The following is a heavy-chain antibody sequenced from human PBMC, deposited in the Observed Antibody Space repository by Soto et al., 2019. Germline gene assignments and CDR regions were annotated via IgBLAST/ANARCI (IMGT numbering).Heavy chain of an antibody. D-gene: IGHD1-7*01. CDR2: IWDDGSTK. V-gene: IGHV3-33*01. CDR3: ARGYGSTSPYFDY. J-gene: IGHJ4*02. Sequence: ESGGGVVQPGRSLRLSCAASGFPFSSYGMHWVRQAPGKGLEWVAVIWDDGSTKFYADSVKGRFTVSRENSKNTLSLQMNSLRAEDTAVYYCARGYGSTSPYFDYWGQGTLVTVSS. CDR1: GFPFSSYG.